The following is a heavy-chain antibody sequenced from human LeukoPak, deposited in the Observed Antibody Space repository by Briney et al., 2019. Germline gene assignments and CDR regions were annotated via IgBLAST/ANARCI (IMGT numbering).Heavy chain of an antibody. CDR2: IYTSGST. CDR3: ARGYYDSSGYYFDY. Sequence: PSETLSLTCTVSGGSLSSYYWSWIRQPAGKGLEWIGRIYTSGSTNYNPSLKSRATISVDTSKNQFSLKLSSVTAADTAVYYCARGYYDSSGYYFDYWGQGTLVTVSS. D-gene: IGHD3-22*01. V-gene: IGHV4-4*07. CDR1: GGSLSSYY. J-gene: IGHJ4*02.